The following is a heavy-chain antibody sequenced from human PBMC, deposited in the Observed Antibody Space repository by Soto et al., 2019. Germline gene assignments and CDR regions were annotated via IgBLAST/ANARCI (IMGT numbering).Heavy chain of an antibody. V-gene: IGHV2-26*01. CDR3: ARNTPTPAQELLYDY. J-gene: IGHJ4*02. CDR1: GFSLSNARMG. Sequence: ESGPTLVNPTETLTLTCTVSGFSLSNARMGVSWIRQPPGKALEWLAHIFSNDEKSYSTSLKSRLTISKDTSKSQVVLTMTNMDPVDTATYYCARNTPTPAQELLYDYWGQGTLVTVSS. D-gene: IGHD1-26*01. CDR2: IFSNDEK.